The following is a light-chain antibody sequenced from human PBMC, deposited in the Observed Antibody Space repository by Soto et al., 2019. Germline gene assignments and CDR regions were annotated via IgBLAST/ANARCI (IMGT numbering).Light chain of an antibody. Sequence: DIQMTQSPSSLSASVGDRVTITCRASQGISNYLAWYQQKPGKVPKLLIYAASTLHSGVPSRFSGSGSGTDFTITITSLKPEDVATYYCQKYSSAPFACGPGTKVDVK. V-gene: IGKV1-27*01. J-gene: IGKJ3*01. CDR3: QKYSSAPFA. CDR1: QGISNY. CDR2: AAS.